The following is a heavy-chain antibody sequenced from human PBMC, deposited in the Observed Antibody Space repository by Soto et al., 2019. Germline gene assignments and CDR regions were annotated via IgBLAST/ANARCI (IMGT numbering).Heavy chain of an antibody. J-gene: IGHJ4*02. Sequence: AGGSLRLSCAASGFTCSNYGMHWGRQAPGKGLEWVAVISYDGSNKYYAVSVKGRFTISRDNSKNTLYLQMNSLRAEDTAMYYCAKDPGIGQWLVQYWGQGTRVTAS. CDR1: GFTCSNYG. V-gene: IGHV3-30*18. D-gene: IGHD6-19*01. CDR2: ISYDGSNK. CDR3: AKDPGIGQWLVQY.